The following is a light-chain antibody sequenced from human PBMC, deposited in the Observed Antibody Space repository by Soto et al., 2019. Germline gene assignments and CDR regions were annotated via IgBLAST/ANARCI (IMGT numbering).Light chain of an antibody. Sequence: DIQMTQSPSTLSASVGDRVTVTCRASQSISSWLAWYQQKAGKAPKLLIYKASALQSGVPSRFSGSGSGTDFTLTISCLQSEDFATYYCQQYYSYPRTLGQGTKVDIK. CDR2: KAS. J-gene: IGKJ1*01. CDR3: QQYYSYPRT. CDR1: QSISSW. V-gene: IGKV1-5*03.